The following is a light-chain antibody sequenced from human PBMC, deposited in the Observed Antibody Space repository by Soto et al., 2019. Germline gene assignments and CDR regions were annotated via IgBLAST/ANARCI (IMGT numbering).Light chain of an antibody. CDR1: QSVSSN. CDR3: QQYNNCSYA. J-gene: IGKJ2*01. CDR2: GAS. Sequence: EIVMTQSPATLSVSPGERATLSCRASQSVSSNLAWYQQKPGQAPRLLIYGASTRATGIPARFSGSRSGTEFTLTISSLQSEDFAVYYCQQYNNCSYAFGQGTKLEIK. V-gene: IGKV3-15*01.